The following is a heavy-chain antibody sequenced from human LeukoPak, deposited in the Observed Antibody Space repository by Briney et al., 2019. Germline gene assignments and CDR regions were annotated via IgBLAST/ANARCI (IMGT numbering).Heavy chain of an antibody. D-gene: IGHD6-19*01. Sequence: PGRSLRLSCAASGFIFSSYAMHWVRQAPGKGLEWVAVIWHDGNNKYYADSVKGRFTISRDNSKNTLYLQMNSLRAEDTAVYYCAKDYSIAVTGSDYWGRGTPVTVSS. V-gene: IGHV3-33*06. J-gene: IGHJ4*02. CDR1: GFIFSSYA. CDR3: AKDYSIAVTGSDY. CDR2: IWHDGNNK.